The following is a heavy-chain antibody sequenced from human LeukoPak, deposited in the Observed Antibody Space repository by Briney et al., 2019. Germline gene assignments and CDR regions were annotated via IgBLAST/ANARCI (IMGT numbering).Heavy chain of an antibody. V-gene: IGHV4-34*01. CDR3: ARVGGSSLHDAFDI. CDR1: GGSISSYY. Sequence: PSETLSLTCTVSGGSISSYYWSWIRQPPGKGLEWIGEINHSGSTNYNPSLKSRVTISVDTSKNQFSLKLSSVTAADTAVYYCARVGGSSLHDAFDIWGQGTMVTVSS. D-gene: IGHD2-2*01. CDR2: INHSGST. J-gene: IGHJ3*02.